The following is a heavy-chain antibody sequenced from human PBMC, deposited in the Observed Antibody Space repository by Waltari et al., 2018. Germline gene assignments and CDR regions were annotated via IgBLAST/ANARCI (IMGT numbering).Heavy chain of an antibody. CDR3: ARSSGSYSMDV. CDR1: GYTFSSYA. Sequence: QVQLVQSGAEVKKPGAPVKVSCKASGYTFSSYAMHWVRQAPGQRLEWMGWSNTGNGDTKCAQEFQGRVTITRYTSASTAYMELSSLRSEDTAVYYWARSSGSYSMDVWGQGTTVTVAS. V-gene: IGHV1-3*02. J-gene: IGHJ6*03. CDR2: SNTGNGDT. D-gene: IGHD1-26*01.